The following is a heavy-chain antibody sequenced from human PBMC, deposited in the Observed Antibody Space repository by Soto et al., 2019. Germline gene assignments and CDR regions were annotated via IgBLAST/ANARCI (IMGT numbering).Heavy chain of an antibody. CDR2: ISGSGGST. D-gene: IGHD5-12*01. CDR3: AKGSTKATMSHYYMDV. Sequence: EVQLLESGGGLVQPGGSLRLSCAASGFTFSSYAMSWVRQAPGKGLEWVSAISGSGGSTYYAGSVKGRFTISRDNSKNTLYLQMNSLRAEDTAVYYCAKGSTKATMSHYYMDVWGKGTTVTVSS. V-gene: IGHV3-23*01. CDR1: GFTFSSYA. J-gene: IGHJ6*03.